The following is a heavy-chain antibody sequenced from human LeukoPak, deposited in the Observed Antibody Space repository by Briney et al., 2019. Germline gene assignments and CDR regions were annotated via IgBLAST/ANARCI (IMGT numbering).Heavy chain of an antibody. J-gene: IGHJ4*02. CDR3: ARGSTVTTFNFHGYFDY. CDR1: GASITSHY. V-gene: IGHV4-59*11. Sequence: SETLSLTCTVSGASITSHYWSWVRQPPGKGLEWIGYIYYGGSTNYNPSLKSRVTISVDTSKNQFSLKLRSVTAADTAVYYCARGSTVTTFNFHGYFDYWGQGTLVTVSS. D-gene: IGHD4-11*01. CDR2: IYYGGST.